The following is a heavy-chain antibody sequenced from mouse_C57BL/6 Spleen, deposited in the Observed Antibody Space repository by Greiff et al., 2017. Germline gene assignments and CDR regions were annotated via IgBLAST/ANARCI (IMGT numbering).Heavy chain of an antibody. CDR3: ARTYGDYDGNYFDY. CDR1: GYTFTSYW. D-gene: IGHD2-4*01. J-gene: IGHJ2*01. V-gene: IGHV1-72*01. Sequence: QVQLQQPGAELVKPGASVKLSCKASGYTFTSYWMHWVKQRPGRGLEWIGRIDPNSGGTTYNEKFKSKATLTVDKPSSTAYMQLSSLTSEDSAVYDCARTYGDYDGNYFDYWGQGTTLTVSS. CDR2: IDPNSGGT.